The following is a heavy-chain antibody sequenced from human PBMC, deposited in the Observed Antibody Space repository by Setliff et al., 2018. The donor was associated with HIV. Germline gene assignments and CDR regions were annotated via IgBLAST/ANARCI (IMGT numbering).Heavy chain of an antibody. CDR1: GYSFTNLG. Sequence: ASVKVSCKASGYSFTNLGLNWVRQAPGQGLEWMGWISVYNGHTNFAQKLQDRVTVTRDTSISTVYLDLTRLTSDDTAIYYCVRVAVTGRGLAYWGQGTRVTVSS. V-gene: IGHV1-18*01. D-gene: IGHD6-19*01. J-gene: IGHJ4*02. CDR2: ISVYNGHT. CDR3: VRVAVTGRGLAY.